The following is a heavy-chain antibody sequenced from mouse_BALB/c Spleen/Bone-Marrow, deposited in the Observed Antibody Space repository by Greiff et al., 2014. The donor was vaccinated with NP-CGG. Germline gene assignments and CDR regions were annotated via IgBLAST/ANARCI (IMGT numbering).Heavy chain of an antibody. J-gene: IGHJ3*01. V-gene: IGHV1-80*01. D-gene: IGHD2-1*01. CDR1: GYAFSSYW. CDR2: IYPGDGDT. CDR3: ARTGNLAWFAY. Sequence: VQLVESGAELVRPGSSVKISCKASGYAFSSYWMNWVKQRPGQGLEWIGQIYPGDGDTNHNGKFKGKATLTADKSSSTAYMQLSSLTSEDSAVYFCARTGNLAWFAYWGQGTLVTVSA.